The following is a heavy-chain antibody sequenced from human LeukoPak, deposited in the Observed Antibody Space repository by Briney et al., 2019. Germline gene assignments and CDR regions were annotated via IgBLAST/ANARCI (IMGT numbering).Heavy chain of an antibody. CDR1: GFTFSSYT. Sequence: GRSLRLSCAASGFTFSSYTMNWVRQAPGKGLEWVSSISSSSSYIYYADSVKGRFTISRDNAKNSLYLQMNSLRAEDTAVYYCARAQWLVQGYYFDYWGQGTLVTVSS. V-gene: IGHV3-21*01. J-gene: IGHJ4*02. D-gene: IGHD6-19*01. CDR2: ISSSSSYI. CDR3: ARAQWLVQGYYFDY.